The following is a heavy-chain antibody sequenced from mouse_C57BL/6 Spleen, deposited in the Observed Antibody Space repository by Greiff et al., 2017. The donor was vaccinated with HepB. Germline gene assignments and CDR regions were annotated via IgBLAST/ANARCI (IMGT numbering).Heavy chain of an antibody. Sequence: VQLQQSGAELMKPGASVKLSCKATGYTFTGYWIEWVKQRPGHGLVWIGEILPGSGSTNYNEKFKGKATFTADTSANTAYMQLSSLTTEDSAIYSCASPATVVYYAMDYWGQGTSVTVSA. V-gene: IGHV1-9*01. CDR1: GYTFTGYW. D-gene: IGHD1-1*01. CDR3: ASPATVVYYAMDY. J-gene: IGHJ4*01. CDR2: ILPGSGST.